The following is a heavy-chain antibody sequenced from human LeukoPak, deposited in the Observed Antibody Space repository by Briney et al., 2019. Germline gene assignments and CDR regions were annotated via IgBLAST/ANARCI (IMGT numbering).Heavy chain of an antibody. CDR1: GGSITSGSYY. Sequence: SETLSLTCTVSGGSITSGSYYWTWIRQPAGKGLEWIGRIYTSGSTNYNPSLKSRVTISLDTSKNQLSLKLSSVTAADTAVYYCARQASSCTDYWGQGTLVTVSS. V-gene: IGHV4-61*02. CDR3: ARQASSCTDY. J-gene: IGHJ4*02. CDR2: IYTSGST.